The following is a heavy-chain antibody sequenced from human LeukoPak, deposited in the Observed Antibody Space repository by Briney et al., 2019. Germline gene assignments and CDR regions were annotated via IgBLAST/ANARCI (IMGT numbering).Heavy chain of an antibody. CDR1: GFTFSSYA. Sequence: GGSLRLSCAASGFTFSSYAMSWVRQAPGKGLEWVSAISGSGGSTYYADSVKGRLTISRDNSKNTLYLQMNSLRAEDTAVYYCAKSSSELLNGPFDYWGQGTLVTVSS. J-gene: IGHJ4*02. CDR3: AKSSSELLNGPFDY. V-gene: IGHV3-23*01. D-gene: IGHD2-15*01. CDR2: ISGSGGST.